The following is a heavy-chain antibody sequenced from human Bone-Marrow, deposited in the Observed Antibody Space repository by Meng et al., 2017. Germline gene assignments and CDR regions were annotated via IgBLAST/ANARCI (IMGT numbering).Heavy chain of an antibody. CDR3: ARETLSWLQFSSASYFDL. Sequence: QVPLLEAVQGLVKPSEPLALTYPVCGGSSNSYNWSWTRHPPGNGLEWIGYIYYSGSTNYTPSLKSRVTITIDTSKNQYSLKLSSMTATDPAVYFYARETLSWLQFSSASYFDLWGRGTLVIVSS. D-gene: IGHD5-24*01. CDR1: GGSSNSYN. J-gene: IGHJ2*01. V-gene: IGHV4-59*01. CDR2: IYYSGST.